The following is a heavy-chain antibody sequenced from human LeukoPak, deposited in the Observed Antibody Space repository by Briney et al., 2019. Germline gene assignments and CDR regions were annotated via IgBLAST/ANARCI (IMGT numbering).Heavy chain of an antibody. CDR3: TGGSGWYSPDY. CDR2: ITSKPNSYAT. J-gene: IGHJ4*02. D-gene: IGHD6-19*01. V-gene: IGHV3-73*01. Sequence: GRSLRLSCAASGFTFSGSVMDWARQASGKGLEWVGRITSKPNSYATVYAASVKGRFTISSDDSKNTAYLQMNSLKAEDTAVYYCTGGSGWYSPDYWGQGTLVTVCS. CDR1: GFTFSGSV.